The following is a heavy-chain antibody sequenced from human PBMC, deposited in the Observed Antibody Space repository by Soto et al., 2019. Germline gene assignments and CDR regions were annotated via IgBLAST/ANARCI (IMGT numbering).Heavy chain of an antibody. V-gene: IGHV1-69*01. CDR1: GDNFKKNV. D-gene: IGHD3-10*01. CDR2: TMPALGKT. Sequence: QVQLMQSGAEIKKPGSSVKVSCKTSGDNFKKNVFTWVRQAPGQGLEWMGGTMPALGKTHYTEKFQGRVTITVDDAPRTVYMEVRDLTSEDTAIYYCARGPFRPSAMDVWGQGTTVTVSS. J-gene: IGHJ6*02. CDR3: ARGPFRPSAMDV.